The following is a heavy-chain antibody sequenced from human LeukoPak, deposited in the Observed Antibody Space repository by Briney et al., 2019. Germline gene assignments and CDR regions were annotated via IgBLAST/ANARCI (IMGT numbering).Heavy chain of an antibody. CDR2: IYSRDGST. J-gene: IGHJ4*02. Sequence: ASVKVSSKASGYTFINNYLHWVRQAPGQGLEWMGMIYSRDGSTSYAQNFQGRVTVTRDTSTTTVHMELRGLRSEDTAVYYCARDQEGFDYWGQGTVVTVSS. CDR1: GYTFINNY. V-gene: IGHV1-46*01. CDR3: ARDQEGFDY.